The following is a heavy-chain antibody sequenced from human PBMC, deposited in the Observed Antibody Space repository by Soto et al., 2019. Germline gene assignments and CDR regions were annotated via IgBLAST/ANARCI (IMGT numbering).Heavy chain of an antibody. CDR3: ARDKVGATSECDY. CDR1: GYTFTGYY. V-gene: IGHV1-2*02. J-gene: IGHJ4*02. Sequence: QVQLVQSGAEVKKPGASVKVSCKASGYTFTGYYMHWVRQAPGQGLEWMGWINPNSGGTNYAQKLQGRVTTTRDTAISTPYMELSRLRSDDTAVYYCARDKVGATSECDYWGQGTLVTVSS. D-gene: IGHD1-26*01. CDR2: INPNSGGT.